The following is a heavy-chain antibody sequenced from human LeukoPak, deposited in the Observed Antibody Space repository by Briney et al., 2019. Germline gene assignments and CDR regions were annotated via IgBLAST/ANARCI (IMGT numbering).Heavy chain of an antibody. CDR3: ARALRYCSSTSCYGSRMGIDY. V-gene: IGHV1-69*05. CDR1: GGTFSSYA. CDR2: IIPIFGTA. Sequence: SVTVSCKASGGTFSSYAISWVRQAPGQGLEWMGGIIPIFGTANYAQKFQGRVTMTRDTSTSTVYMELSSLRSEDTAVYYCARALRYCSSTSCYGSRMGIDYWGQGTLVTVSS. J-gene: IGHJ4*02. D-gene: IGHD2-2*01.